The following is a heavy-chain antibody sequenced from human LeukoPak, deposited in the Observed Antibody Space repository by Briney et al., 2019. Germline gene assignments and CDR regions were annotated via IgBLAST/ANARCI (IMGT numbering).Heavy chain of an antibody. J-gene: IGHJ4*02. CDR2: INHSGST. D-gene: IGHD3-3*01. CDR3: ASARLYYDFWSGYSTTLDY. CDR1: GGSFSGYY. V-gene: IGHV4-34*01. Sequence: PSETLSLTCAVYGGSFSGYYWSWIRQPPGKGLEWIGEINHSGSTNYNPSLKSRVTISVDTSKNQFSLKLSSVTAADTAVYYCASARLYYDFWSGYSTTLDYWGQGTLVTVSS.